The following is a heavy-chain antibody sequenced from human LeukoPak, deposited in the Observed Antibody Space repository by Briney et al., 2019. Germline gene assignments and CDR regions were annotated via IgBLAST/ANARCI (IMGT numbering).Heavy chain of an antibody. CDR2: VNHSGST. V-gene: IGHV4-34*01. CDR1: GGSFSAYY. CDR3: ARGTYYDSSGYIDY. J-gene: IGHJ4*02. Sequence: SETLSLTCGVYGGSFSAYYWSWIRQPPGKGLEWIGEVNHSGSTNYNPSLKSRVTISVDTSKNQFSLKLSSVTAADTAVYYCARGTYYDSSGYIDYWGQETLVTVSS. D-gene: IGHD3-22*01.